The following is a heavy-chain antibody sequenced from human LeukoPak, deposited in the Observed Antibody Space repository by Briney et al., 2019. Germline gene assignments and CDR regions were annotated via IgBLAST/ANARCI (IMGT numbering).Heavy chain of an antibody. CDR1: GYTFTGYY. J-gene: IGHJ5*02. V-gene: IGHV1-2*02. CDR3: ARDSQQWRSNWFDP. CDR2: INPNSGGT. Sequence: ASVKVSCKASGYTFTGYYTHWVRQAPGQGLEWMGWINPNSGGTNYAQKFQGRVTMTRDTSISTAYMELSRLRSDDTAVYYCARDSQQWRSNWFDPWGQGTLVTVSS. D-gene: IGHD6-19*01.